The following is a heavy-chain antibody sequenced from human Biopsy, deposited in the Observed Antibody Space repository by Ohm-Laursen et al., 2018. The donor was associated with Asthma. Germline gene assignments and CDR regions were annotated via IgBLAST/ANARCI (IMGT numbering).Heavy chain of an antibody. CDR1: SGSGGYMRSGNYY. J-gene: IGHJ6*02. CDR2: IYHSGTT. V-gene: IGHV4-39*01. CDR3: VRGSSSWHHGPFHYYYGLDV. Sequence: SQTLSLTCSLSSGSGGYMRSGNYYWGWIRQPPGKGLEWIGSIYHSGTTYYNPPLESRVTVSADTSKNQFCLNFTSVTAADTAVYYCVRGSSSWHHGPFHYYYGLDVWGQGTTATVSS. D-gene: IGHD6-13*01.